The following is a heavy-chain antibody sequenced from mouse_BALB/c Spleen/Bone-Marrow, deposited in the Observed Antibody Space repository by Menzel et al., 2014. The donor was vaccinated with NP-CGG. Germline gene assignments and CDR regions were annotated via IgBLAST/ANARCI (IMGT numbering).Heavy chain of an antibody. CDR1: GFNIKDTY. CDR3: ASYYYGSAWFAY. D-gene: IGHD1-1*01. Sequence: VQLQQSGAELVKPGASVKLSCTASGFNIKDTYMHWVKRRPEQGLEWIGRIDPANGNTKYDPKFQGKATITADTSSNTAYLQFSSLTSEDTAVYYCASYYYGSAWFAYWGQGTLVTVSA. V-gene: IGHV14-3*02. J-gene: IGHJ3*01. CDR2: IDPANGNT.